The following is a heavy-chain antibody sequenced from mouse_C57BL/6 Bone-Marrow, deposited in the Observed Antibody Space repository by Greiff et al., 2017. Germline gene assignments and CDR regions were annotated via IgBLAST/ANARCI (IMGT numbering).Heavy chain of an antibody. CDR1: GYTFTSYW. Sequence: DVQLQESGTVLARPGASVKMSCKTSGYTFTSYWMHWVKQRPGQGLEWIGAIYPGNSDTSYNQKFKGKATLTAVTSASTAYMELSSLTNEDSAVYYCTNGYEGPWFAYWGQGTLVTVSA. CDR3: TNGYEGPWFAY. J-gene: IGHJ3*01. CDR2: IYPGNSDT. V-gene: IGHV1-5*01. D-gene: IGHD2-2*01.